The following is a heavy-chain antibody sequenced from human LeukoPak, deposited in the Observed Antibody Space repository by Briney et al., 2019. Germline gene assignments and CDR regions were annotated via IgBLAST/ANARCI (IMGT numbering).Heavy chain of an antibody. Sequence: ASVKVSCKASGYTFTGYYMHWVRQAPGQGLEWMGWINPNSGGTNYAQKFQGRVTMTRDTSISTAYMEQSRLRSDDTAVYYCARGVTTYGDLRGAVHWGQGTLVTVSS. CDR1: GYTFTGYY. D-gene: IGHD4-17*01. V-gene: IGHV1-2*02. CDR2: INPNSGGT. J-gene: IGHJ4*02. CDR3: ARGVTTYGDLRGAVH.